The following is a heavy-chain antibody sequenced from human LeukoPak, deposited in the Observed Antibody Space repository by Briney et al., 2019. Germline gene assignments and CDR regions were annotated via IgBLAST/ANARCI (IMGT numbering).Heavy chain of an antibody. CDR1: GVSISSYY. Sequence: SETLSLTCTVSGVSISSYYWSWIRQPPGKGLELIGYIYYSGSTNYNPSLKSRVTISVDTSKNHLSLKLSSVTAADTAVYYCARFSVAAAGTGWFDPWGQGTLVTVSA. J-gene: IGHJ5*02. CDR2: IYYSGST. CDR3: ARFSVAAAGTGWFDP. V-gene: IGHV4-59*01. D-gene: IGHD6-13*01.